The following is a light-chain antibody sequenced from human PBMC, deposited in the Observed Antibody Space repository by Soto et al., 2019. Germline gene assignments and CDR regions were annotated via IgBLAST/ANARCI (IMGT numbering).Light chain of an antibody. CDR3: QQHGSSPWT. V-gene: IGKV3-20*01. CDR2: GAS. J-gene: IGKJ1*01. CDR1: QSVSSSY. Sequence: EIVLTQSPGTLSLSPGERATLSCRASQSVSSSYLAWYQPKPGQAPRLLLYGASSRATGIPDRFSGSGSGPDFTLTISRLEPEDVAVYYCQQHGSSPWTFGQGTKVDIQ.